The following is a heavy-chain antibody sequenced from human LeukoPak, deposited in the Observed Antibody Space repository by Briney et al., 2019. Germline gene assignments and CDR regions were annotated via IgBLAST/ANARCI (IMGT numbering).Heavy chain of an antibody. V-gene: IGHV3-23*01. J-gene: IGHJ4*02. CDR1: GFTFSSYA. CDR2: ISGGGGTT. CDR3: AKDREGLSSGYDLEYFDY. Sequence: PGGSLRLSCAASGFTFSSYAMNWVRQAPGKGLEWVSAISGGGGTTYYADSVKGRFTISRDNSKNTLFLQMNSLRGEDTAVYYCAKDREGLSSGYDLEYFDYWGQGTLVTVSS. D-gene: IGHD5-12*01.